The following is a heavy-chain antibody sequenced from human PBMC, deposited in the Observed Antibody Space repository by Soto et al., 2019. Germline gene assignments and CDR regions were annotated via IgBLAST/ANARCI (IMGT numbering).Heavy chain of an antibody. CDR1: VGSISSSSYY. J-gene: IGHJ6*02. CDR2: IYYSGST. V-gene: IGHV4-39*01. Sequence: PSEALSVTGTVSVGSISSSSYYWGWIRQPPGKGLEWIGSIYYSGSTYYNPSLKSRVTISVDTSKNQFSLKLSSVTAADTAVYYCARRWVYCSSTSCLRDYYYGMDVWGQGTTVTVSS. CDR3: ARRWVYCSSTSCLRDYYYGMDV. D-gene: IGHD2-2*01.